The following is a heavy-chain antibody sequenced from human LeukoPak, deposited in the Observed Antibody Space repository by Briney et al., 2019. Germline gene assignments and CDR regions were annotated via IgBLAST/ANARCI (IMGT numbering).Heavy chain of an antibody. D-gene: IGHD3-3*01. CDR3: AKGVGTNKGGYYFDY. CDR2: ISGSGGST. CDR1: GFAFSSFA. V-gene: IGHV3-23*01. Sequence: GGSLRLSCAASGFAFSSFAMSWVRQAPGKGLDWVSSISGSGGSTYYADSVKGRFTISRDSSKNTPYVQMNSLRAEDTAVYYCAKGVGTNKGGYYFDYWGQGTPVTVSS. J-gene: IGHJ4*02.